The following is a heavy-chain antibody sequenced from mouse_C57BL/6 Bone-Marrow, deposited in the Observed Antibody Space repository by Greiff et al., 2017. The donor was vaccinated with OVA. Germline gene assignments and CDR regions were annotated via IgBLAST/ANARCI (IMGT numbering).Heavy chain of an antibody. CDR2: ISSGSSTI. CDR3: ARSNYWYFDV. CDR1: GFTFSDYG. V-gene: IGHV5-17*01. J-gene: IGHJ1*03. Sequence: EVKLVESGGGLVKPGGSLKLSCAASGFTFSDYGMHWVRQAPEKGLEWVAYISSGSSTIYYADTVKGRFTISRHNAKNTLFLQMTSLRSEDTAMYYCARSNYWYFDVWGTGTTVTVTA.